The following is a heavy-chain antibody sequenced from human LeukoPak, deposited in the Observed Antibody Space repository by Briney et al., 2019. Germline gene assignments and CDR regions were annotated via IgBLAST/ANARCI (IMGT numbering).Heavy chain of an antibody. CDR1: GGSISSGGYY. Sequence: SETLSLTYTVSGGSISSGGYYWSWIRQHPGKGLEWIGYIYDSENTHYISSLKSRVTISVDTSKNQFSLKLSSVTAADTAVYYCARGATVEYFDHWGQGTLVTVSS. J-gene: IGHJ4*02. D-gene: IGHD1-26*01. V-gene: IGHV4-31*03. CDR2: IYDSENT. CDR3: ARGATVEYFDH.